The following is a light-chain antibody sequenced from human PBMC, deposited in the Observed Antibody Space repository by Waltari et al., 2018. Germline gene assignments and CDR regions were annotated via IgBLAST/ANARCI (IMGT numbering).Light chain of an antibody. Sequence: DIQMTQSPSTLSASVGDRVTITCRASQSLSNWLAWYQQKPGKAPKVLIYKASTLESGVPSRFSGSGSGTEFTLTISSLQPDDFATHYCQQYRNLWTFGQGTKVEIK. V-gene: IGKV1-5*03. J-gene: IGKJ1*01. CDR3: QQYRNLWT. CDR2: KAS. CDR1: QSLSNW.